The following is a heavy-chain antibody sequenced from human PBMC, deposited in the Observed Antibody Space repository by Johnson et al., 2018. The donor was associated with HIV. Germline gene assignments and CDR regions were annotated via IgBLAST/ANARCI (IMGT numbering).Heavy chain of an antibody. CDR1: GFTFSSYG. Sequence: QVQLVESGGGLVKPGGSLRLSCAASGFTFSSYGMHWVRQAPGKGLEWVAVIWYDGSNKYYADSVKGRFTISRDNSKNTLYLQMNSLRAEDTAVYYCARDRGAGSSGAFDIWGQGTMVTVSS. CDR2: IWYDGSNK. J-gene: IGHJ3*02. V-gene: IGHV3-33*08. CDR3: ARDRGAGSSGAFDI. D-gene: IGHD6-6*01.